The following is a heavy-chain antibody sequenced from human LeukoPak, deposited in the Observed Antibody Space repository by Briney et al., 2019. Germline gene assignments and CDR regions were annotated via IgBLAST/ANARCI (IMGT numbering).Heavy chain of an antibody. V-gene: IGHV4-34*01. Sequence: PSETLSFTCAVYGGSFSGYYWSWIRQPPGKGLEWIGEINHSGSTNYNPSLKSRVTISVDTSKNQFSLKLSSVTAADTAVYYCARWGYQLNDYVRKTILSFDYWGQGTLVTVSS. J-gene: IGHJ4*02. CDR3: ARWGYQLNDYVRKTILSFDY. CDR2: INHSGST. CDR1: GGSFSGYY. D-gene: IGHD1-1*01.